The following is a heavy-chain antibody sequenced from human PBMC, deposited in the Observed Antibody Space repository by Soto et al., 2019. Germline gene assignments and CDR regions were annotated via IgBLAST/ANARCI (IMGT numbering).Heavy chain of an antibody. V-gene: IGHV4-31*03. Sequence: QVHLQESGPGLVRPSQSLSLTCTVSGDSMGTGGHYYNWIRQVPGKGLEWIGYIYYRGATHYSPSLRARGTISSDTSKNQFSVTLISVTAADTALYYCASDKDLRPTVWGYWGQGIQVTVSS. CDR1: GDSMGTGGHY. J-gene: IGHJ4*02. D-gene: IGHD7-27*01. CDR3: ASDKDLRPTVWGY. CDR2: IYYRGAT.